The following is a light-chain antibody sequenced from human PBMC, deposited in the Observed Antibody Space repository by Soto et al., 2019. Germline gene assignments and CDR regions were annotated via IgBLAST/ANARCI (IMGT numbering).Light chain of an antibody. J-gene: IGLJ2*01. Sequence: QPVLTQSSSASASLGSSVKLTCTLSSGHSSYIIAWHQQQPGKAPRYLMKLEGSGSYNKGSGVPDRFSGSSSGADRYLTISTLQSEDEAEYYCETWDSNTQLCGGGTKLTVL. V-gene: IGLV4-60*03. CDR3: ETWDSNTQL. CDR1: SGHSSYI. CDR2: LEGSGSY.